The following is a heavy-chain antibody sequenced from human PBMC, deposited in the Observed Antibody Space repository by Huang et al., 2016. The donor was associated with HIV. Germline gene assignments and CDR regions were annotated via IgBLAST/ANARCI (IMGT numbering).Heavy chain of an antibody. V-gene: IGHV5-51*01. CDR1: GYRFRSNW. J-gene: IGHJ6*02. Sequence: SCKGSGYRFRSNWIGWVRQMPGKGLEWMGIIYPGDSDTRYSPSCQGQVTISTDKSINTAYLQWSSLKASDTAMYYCARLIGSPSFYYGLDVWGQGTTVTVSS. CDR2: IYPGDSDT. D-gene: IGHD3-10*01. CDR3: ARLIGSPSFYYGLDV.